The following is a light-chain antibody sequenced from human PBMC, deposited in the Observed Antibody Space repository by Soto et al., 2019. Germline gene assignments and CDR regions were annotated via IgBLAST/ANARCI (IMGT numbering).Light chain of an antibody. CDR1: SGNVGGYNY. J-gene: IGLJ1*01. CDR3: SSYAGRNNLV. CDR2: EVS. Sequence: QSALTQPPSASGSPGQQVTISCTGTSGNVGGYNYVSWYQRHPGKAPKLMFDEVSRRPSGVPDRFSGSKSGTTASLTVSGLQAEDEADYYCSSYAGRNNLVFGTGTKLTVL. V-gene: IGLV2-8*01.